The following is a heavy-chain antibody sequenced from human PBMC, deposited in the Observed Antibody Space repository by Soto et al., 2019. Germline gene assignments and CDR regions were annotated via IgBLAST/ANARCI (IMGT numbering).Heavy chain of an antibody. V-gene: IGHV1-69*04. J-gene: IGHJ4*02. Sequence: SVKVSCKASGGTFSSYTISWVRQAPGQGLEWMGRIIPILGIANYAQKFQGRVTITADKSTSTAYMELSSLRSEDTALYYCAKDRDRTWSLDYWGQGALVTVSS. CDR1: GGTFSSYT. CDR2: IIPILGIA. D-gene: IGHD1-7*01. CDR3: AKDRDRTWSLDY.